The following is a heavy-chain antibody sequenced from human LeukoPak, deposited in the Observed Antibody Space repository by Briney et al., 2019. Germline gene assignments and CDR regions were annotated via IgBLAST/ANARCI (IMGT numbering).Heavy chain of an antibody. J-gene: IGHJ5*02. CDR3: ATSGNGNWFDP. CDR2: ISVHNGNT. CDR1: SDEFNTYG. D-gene: IGHD4-23*01. V-gene: IGHV1-18*01. Sequence: ASVKVSCKASSDEFNTYGISWVRQAPGQGLEWTGWISVHNGNTKYTQKLQGRLTMTTDTSTTTAYMELMGLRSDDTAVYYCATSGNGNWFDPWGQGTLVTVSS.